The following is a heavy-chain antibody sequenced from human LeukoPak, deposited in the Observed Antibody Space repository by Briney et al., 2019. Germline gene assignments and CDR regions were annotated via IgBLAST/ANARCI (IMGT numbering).Heavy chain of an antibody. CDR3: ARGNYDSSCYHQRHQRAFDI. V-gene: IGHV3-33*01. CDR1: GFTFSSYG. Sequence: GRSLRLSCAASGFTFSSYGMHWVRQAPGKGPEWVAVIWYDGSNKYYADSVKGRFTISRDNSKNTLYLQMNSLRAEDTAVYYCARGNYDSSCYHQRHQRAFDIWGQGTMVTVSS. CDR2: IWYDGSNK. J-gene: IGHJ3*02. D-gene: IGHD3-22*01.